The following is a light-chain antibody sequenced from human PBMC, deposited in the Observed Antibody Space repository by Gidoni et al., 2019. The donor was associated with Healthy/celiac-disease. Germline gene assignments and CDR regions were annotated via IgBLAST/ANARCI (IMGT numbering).Light chain of an antibody. V-gene: IGKV1-33*01. CDR2: DAS. J-gene: IGKJ3*01. Sequence: DIQMTQSPSSLSASVGDRVTITCQASQYISNYLNWYQQKPGKAPKLLIYDASNLETGVPSRFSGSGSGTDFTFTISRMQPEDIETYYCQQYDNLTFTLGPGTKVDIK. CDR3: QQYDNLTFT. CDR1: QYISNY.